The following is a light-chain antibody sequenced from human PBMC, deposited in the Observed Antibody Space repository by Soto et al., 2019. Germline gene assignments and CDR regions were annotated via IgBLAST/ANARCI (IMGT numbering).Light chain of an antibody. V-gene: IGLV2-11*01. Sequence: QSVLTQPLSVSGSPGQSVTVSCIGTSSDVGDYNSVSWYQQHPGKAPKLMIYDVSKRPSGVPDRFPGSKSGNTVSLTIYGLQAEDEADYYCRAYVGGFSYVFGIGTK. J-gene: IGLJ1*01. CDR2: DVS. CDR3: RAYVGGFSYV. CDR1: SSDVGDYNS.